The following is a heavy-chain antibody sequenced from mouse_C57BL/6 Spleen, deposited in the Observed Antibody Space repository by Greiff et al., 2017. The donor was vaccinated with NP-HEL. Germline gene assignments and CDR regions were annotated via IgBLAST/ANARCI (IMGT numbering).Heavy chain of an antibody. D-gene: IGHD1-1*01. Sequence: VQLKESGAELVKPGASVKLSCTASGFNIKDYYMHWVKQRTEQGLEWIGRIDPEDGATKYAPKFQGKATITADTSSNTAYLQLSSLTSEDTAVYYCAYFYNSSSYFDYRGKGTTLTVSS. V-gene: IGHV14-2*01. CDR1: GFNIKDYY. CDR2: IDPEDGAT. CDR3: AYFYNSSSYFDY. J-gene: IGHJ2*01.